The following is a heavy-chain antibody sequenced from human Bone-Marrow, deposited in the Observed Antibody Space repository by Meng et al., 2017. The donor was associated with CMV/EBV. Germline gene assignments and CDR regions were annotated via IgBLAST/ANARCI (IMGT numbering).Heavy chain of an antibody. Sequence: ASVKVSCKASGYTFTGYYMHWVRQAPGQGLEWMGWINPNSGDTNYAQKFQGRVTMTRDTSISTAHMELSRLRSDDTAVYYCASYCSSTSCYVLRTFDYWGQGTLVTVSS. V-gene: IGHV1-2*02. CDR3: ASYCSSTSCYVLRTFDY. CDR1: GYTFTGYY. CDR2: INPNSGDT. J-gene: IGHJ4*02. D-gene: IGHD2-2*01.